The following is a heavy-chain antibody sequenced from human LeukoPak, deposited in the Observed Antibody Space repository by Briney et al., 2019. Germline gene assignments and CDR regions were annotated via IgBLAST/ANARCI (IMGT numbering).Heavy chain of an antibody. CDR1: GFTFSSYW. V-gene: IGHV3-7*01. Sequence: GGSLRLSCAASGFTFSSYWMSWARQAPGKGLEWVANIKQDGSEKYYVDSVKGRFTISRDNAKNSLYLQMNSLRAEDTAVYYCARKYDSSGWAKSFDYWGQGTLVTVSS. CDR3: ARKYDSSGWAKSFDY. CDR2: IKQDGSEK. D-gene: IGHD6-19*01. J-gene: IGHJ4*02.